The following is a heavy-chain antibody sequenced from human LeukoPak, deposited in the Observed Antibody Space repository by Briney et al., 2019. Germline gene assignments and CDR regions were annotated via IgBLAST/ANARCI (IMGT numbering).Heavy chain of an antibody. Sequence: SETLSLTCTVSGGTISSYYWSWIRQPPGKGLEWIGYIYYSGSTNYNPSLKSRVTISVDTSKNQFSLKLSSVTAADTAVYYCARDRHYYDSSGYYAGFDYWGQGTLVTVSS. CDR2: IYYSGST. CDR1: GGTISSYY. V-gene: IGHV4-59*01. J-gene: IGHJ4*02. D-gene: IGHD3-22*01. CDR3: ARDRHYYDSSGYYAGFDY.